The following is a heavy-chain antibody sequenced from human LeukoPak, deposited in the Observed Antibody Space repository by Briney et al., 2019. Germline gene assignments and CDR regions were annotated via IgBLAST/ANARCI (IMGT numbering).Heavy chain of an antibody. V-gene: IGHV3-53*01. D-gene: IGHD5-18*01. J-gene: IGHJ3*02. CDR1: GFTVSSNY. CDR3: ARDHVDTAMVNAFDI. Sequence: GSLRLSCAASGFTVSSNYMSWVRQAPGKGLEWVSVIYSGGSTYYADSVKGRFTISRDNSKNTLYLQMNSLRAEDTAVYYCARDHVDTAMVNAFDIWGQGTMVTVSS. CDR2: IYSGGST.